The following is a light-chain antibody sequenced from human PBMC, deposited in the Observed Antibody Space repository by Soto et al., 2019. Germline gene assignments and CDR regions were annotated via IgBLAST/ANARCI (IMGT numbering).Light chain of an antibody. CDR1: SSDVGGYSY. CDR2: DVS. V-gene: IGLV2-11*01. Sequence: SVLTQPPSVFRSPGQSVTISCPGTSSDVGGYSYVSWFQQHPGKAPKLMIYDVSKRPSGVPDRFSGSKSGNTASLTISGLQAEDEADYYCCSFAGSYTLYVFGTGTKVTVL. CDR3: CSFAGSYTLYV. J-gene: IGLJ1*01.